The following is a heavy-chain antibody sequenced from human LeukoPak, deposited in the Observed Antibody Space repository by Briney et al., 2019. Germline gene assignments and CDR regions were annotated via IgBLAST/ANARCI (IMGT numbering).Heavy chain of an antibody. CDR3: ARDSGYCSSTSCYKVFDY. CDR1: GGSISSYY. CDR2: IYYSGST. Sequence: SETLSLTCTVSGGSISSYYWSWIRQPPGKGLEWLGYIYYSGSTNYNPSLKSRVTISVDTSKNQFSLKLSSVTAADTAVYYCARDSGYCSSTSCYKVFDYWGQGTLVTVSS. D-gene: IGHD2-2*02. J-gene: IGHJ4*02. V-gene: IGHV4-59*01.